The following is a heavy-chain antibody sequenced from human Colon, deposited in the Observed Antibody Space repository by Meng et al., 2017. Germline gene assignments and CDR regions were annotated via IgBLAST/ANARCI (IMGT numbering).Heavy chain of an antibody. Sequence: QLALRGGGLKNPWYLVEASCKASGGTFSSYAISWVRQAPGQGLEWMGGIIPIFGTANYAQKFQGRVTITADESTSTAYMELSSLRSEDTAVYYCARGSAAAGPPFHYWGQGTLVTVSS. V-gene: IGHV1-69*01. CDR3: ARGSAAAGPPFHY. J-gene: IGHJ4*02. D-gene: IGHD6-13*01. CDR2: IIPIFGTA. CDR1: GGTFSSYA.